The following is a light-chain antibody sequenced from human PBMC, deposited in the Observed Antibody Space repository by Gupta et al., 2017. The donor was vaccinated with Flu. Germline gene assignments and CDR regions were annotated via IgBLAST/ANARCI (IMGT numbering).Light chain of an antibody. V-gene: IGKV3-20*01. CDR3: QLYGSSPPVT. CDR1: QSVSSSY. Sequence: EIVLTQSPGTLSLSPGERATLSCRASQSVSSSYLAWYQQKPGQAPRLLIYGASSRATGIPDRFSGSGSGTDFTLTISRLDPEDFAVYYCQLYGSSPPVTFGSGAKVEIQ. J-gene: IGKJ4*01. CDR2: GAS.